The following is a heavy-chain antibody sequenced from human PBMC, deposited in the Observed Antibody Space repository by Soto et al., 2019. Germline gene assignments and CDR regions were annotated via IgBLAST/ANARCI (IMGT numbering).Heavy chain of an antibody. CDR3: ARGRYCSGGSCYPGYYYGMDV. V-gene: IGHV4-34*01. D-gene: IGHD2-15*01. CDR2: INHSGST. CDR1: GGSFSGYY. J-gene: IGHJ6*02. Sequence: PSETLSLTCAVYGGSFSGYYWSWIRQPPGKGLEWIGEINHSGSTNYNPSLKSRVTISVDTSKNQFSLKLSSVTAADTAVYYCARGRYCSGGSCYPGYYYGMDVWGQGTTVTVSS.